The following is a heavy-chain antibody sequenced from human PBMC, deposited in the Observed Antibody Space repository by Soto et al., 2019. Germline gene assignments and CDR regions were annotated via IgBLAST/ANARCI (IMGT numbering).Heavy chain of an antibody. V-gene: IGHV4-31*03. D-gene: IGHD3-10*01. CDR2: IQYSGNT. J-gene: IGHJ4*02. CDR3: ASYASGPDY. Sequence: QVQLQESGPGLVKFSQTLSLTCTVSGASVSSGTYYWNWIRQFPGKGLEWIGYIQYSGNTYYNPSLKRRITISLDTSKNQFSLKLTSVTAADTAIYYCASYASGPDYWGQGTVVTVSS. CDR1: GASVSSGTYY.